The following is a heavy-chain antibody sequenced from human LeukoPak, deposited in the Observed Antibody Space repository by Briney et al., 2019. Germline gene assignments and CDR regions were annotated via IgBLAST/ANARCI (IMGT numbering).Heavy chain of an antibody. D-gene: IGHD2-15*01. J-gene: IGHJ6*03. CDR2: MYANGSS. Sequence: SETLSLTCTVSGGSTSSYFWNWIRQPAGKGLEWIGRMYANGSSNYNPSLKSRVSTSVDTSKKQFSLTLNSVTAADTAVYYCARDIVVVVDDLYYHFYMDVWGKGTTVTISS. CDR1: GGSTSSYF. CDR3: ARDIVVVVDDLYYHFYMDV. V-gene: IGHV4-4*07.